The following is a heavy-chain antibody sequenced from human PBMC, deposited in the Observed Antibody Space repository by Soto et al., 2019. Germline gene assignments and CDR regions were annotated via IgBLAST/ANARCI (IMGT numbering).Heavy chain of an antibody. CDR2: IYSGGST. CDR3: ARHDWSDP. V-gene: IGHV3-53*01. Sequence: EVHLVESGGGLFQPGGSLRLSCAASGFIVSSHYMSWVRQAPGKGLEWVSVIYSGGSTYYADSVKGRFTISRDNSKNTLYPQMNTLRAENTAVYSCARHDWSDPWGQGTLVTVSS. J-gene: IGHJ5*02. CDR1: GFIVSSHY.